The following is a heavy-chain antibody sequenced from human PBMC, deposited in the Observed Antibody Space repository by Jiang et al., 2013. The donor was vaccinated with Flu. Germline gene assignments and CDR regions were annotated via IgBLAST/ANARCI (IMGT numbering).Heavy chain of an antibody. CDR3: ARSSGLDGYNWYYFDY. J-gene: IGHJ4*02. CDR2: IYYSGST. D-gene: IGHD5-24*01. CDR1: GGSISSYY. V-gene: IGHV4-59*08. Sequence: PGLVKPSETLSLTCTVSGGSISSYYWSWIRQPPGKGLEWIGYIYYSGSTNYNPSLKSRVTISVDTSKNQFSLKLSSVTAADTAVYYCARSSGLDGYNWYYFDYWGQGTLVTVSS.